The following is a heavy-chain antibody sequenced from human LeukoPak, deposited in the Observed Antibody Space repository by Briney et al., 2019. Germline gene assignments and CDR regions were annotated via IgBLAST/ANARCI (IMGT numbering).Heavy chain of an antibody. J-gene: IGHJ3*02. CDR2: INPNSGGT. V-gene: IGHV1-2*02. CDR1: GYTFTGYY. CDR3: ARMASLRGDAFDI. Sequence: ASVKVSCKASGYTFTGYYMHLVRQAPGQGLEWMGWINPNSGGTNYAQKFQGRVTMTRDTSISTAYMELSRLRSDDTAVYYCARMASLRGDAFDIWGQGTMVTVSS.